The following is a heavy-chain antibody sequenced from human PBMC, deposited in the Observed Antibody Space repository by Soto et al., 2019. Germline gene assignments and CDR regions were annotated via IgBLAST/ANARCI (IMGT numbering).Heavy chain of an antibody. CDR3: AKEWYSSGYFDY. J-gene: IGHJ4*02. Sequence: QVQLVESGGGVVQPGRSLRLSCAAYGFTFSSYGMHWVRQAPGKGLEWVAVISYDGSNKYYADSVKGRFTISRDNSKNTLYLQMNSLRAEDTAVYYCAKEWYSSGYFDYWGQGTLVTVSS. V-gene: IGHV3-30*18. CDR1: GFTFSSYG. D-gene: IGHD6-19*01. CDR2: ISYDGSNK.